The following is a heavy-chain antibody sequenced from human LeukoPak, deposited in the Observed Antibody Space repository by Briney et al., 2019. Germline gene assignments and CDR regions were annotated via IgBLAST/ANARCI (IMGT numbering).Heavy chain of an antibody. J-gene: IGHJ4*02. CDR3: TTDLGSFDY. D-gene: IGHD2-15*01. V-gene: IGHV3-15*01. CDR2: IKSKTDGGTT. Sequence: WIRQPPGKGLEWVGRIKSKTDGGTTDYAAPVKGRFTISRDDSKNTLYLQMNSLKTEDTAVYYCTTDLGSFDYWGQGTLVTVSS.